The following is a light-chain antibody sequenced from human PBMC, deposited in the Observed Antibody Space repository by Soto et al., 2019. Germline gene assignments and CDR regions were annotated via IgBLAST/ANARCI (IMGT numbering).Light chain of an antibody. J-gene: IGKJ4*01. Sequence: EIVMTQSPATLSVSPGERATLSCRASQSVSNKVAWYQQKPGQAPRLLIYHAATRATGIPARFSGSGSGTEFTLTISSLQSEDFAVYYCQQYNEWPLTFGGGTKVEIK. CDR1: QSVSNK. CDR3: QQYNEWPLT. CDR2: HAA. V-gene: IGKV3-15*01.